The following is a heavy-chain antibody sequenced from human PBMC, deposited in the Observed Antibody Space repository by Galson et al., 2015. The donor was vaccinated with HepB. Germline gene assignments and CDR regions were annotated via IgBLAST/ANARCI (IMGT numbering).Heavy chain of an antibody. V-gene: IGHV3-15*01. CDR3: TTTVRPVDFVDS. J-gene: IGHJ4*02. Sequence: SLRLSCAASGFTFSDAWMSWVRQAPGKGLEWVGRVKSRTFGGTADYGTPVKGRFTISGDDSKHTLSLLMNSLTTADTAVNYCTTTVRPVDFVDSWGQGSLHTGSS. D-gene: IGHD3/OR15-3a*01. CDR2: VKSRTFGGTA. CDR1: GFTFSDAW.